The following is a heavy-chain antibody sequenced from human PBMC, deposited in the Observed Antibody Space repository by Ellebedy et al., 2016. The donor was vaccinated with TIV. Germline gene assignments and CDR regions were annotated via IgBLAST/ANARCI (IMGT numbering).Heavy chain of an antibody. CDR2: VHPNHGGT. J-gene: IGHJ4*02. D-gene: IGHD5-18*01. V-gene: IGHV1-2*02. CDR1: GYTFTDYW. Sequence: ASVKVSXXASGYTFTDYWMHWVRQAPGQGLEWMGWVHPNHGGTEYAQKFQGRVTMTRDTSISTAYMELSRLKSDDTAVYFCARDLREYAYGYSDYWGQGTLVTVSS. CDR3: ARDLREYAYGYSDY.